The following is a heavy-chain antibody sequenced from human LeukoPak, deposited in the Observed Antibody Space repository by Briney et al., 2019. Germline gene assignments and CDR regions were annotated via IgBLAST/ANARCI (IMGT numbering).Heavy chain of an antibody. V-gene: IGHV3-7*05. CDR2: INPDGSDH. CDR1: GFTFSSYW. J-gene: IGHJ4*02. CDR3: VRGRPY. Sequence: GGSLRLSCAVSGFTFSSYWINWVRQAPGKGPELVASINPDGSDHYYVDSVKGRFTISRDNAKDSLYLQMSSLRVEDTAVYFCVRGRPYWGQGTLVTVSS.